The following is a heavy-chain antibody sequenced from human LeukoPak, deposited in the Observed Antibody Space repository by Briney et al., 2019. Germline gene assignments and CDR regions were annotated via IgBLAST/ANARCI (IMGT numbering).Heavy chain of an antibody. CDR3: ASGFYGSGSYVYYYYMDV. D-gene: IGHD3-10*01. V-gene: IGHV4-4*07. J-gene: IGHJ6*03. Sequence: SETLSLTCTVSGGSISSSYWNWIRQPAGKGLEWIGRIYTSGNTNYNPSLKSRVTMSADTSKNQFSLKLSSVTAADTAVYYCASGFYGSGSYVYYYYMDVWGKGTTVTVSS. CDR2: IYTSGNT. CDR1: GGSISSSY.